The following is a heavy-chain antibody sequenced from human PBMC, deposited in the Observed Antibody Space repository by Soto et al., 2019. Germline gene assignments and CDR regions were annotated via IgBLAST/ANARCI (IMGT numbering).Heavy chain of an antibody. V-gene: IGHV5-51*01. CDR3: ARGGMSTRTFDY. D-gene: IGHD1-1*01. CDR1: GYNFAGYW. J-gene: IGHJ4*02. Sequence: GESLKISCKGSGYNFAGYWIAWVRQMPGKGLELMGIIYPSDSDTRYRPSFQGQVTISADKSISSAYLQWSSLRASDTAMYYCARGGMSTRTFDYWGQGTPVTVSS. CDR2: IYPSDSDT.